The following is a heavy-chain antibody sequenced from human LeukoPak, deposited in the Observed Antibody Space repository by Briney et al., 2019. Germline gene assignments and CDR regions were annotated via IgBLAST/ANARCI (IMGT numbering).Heavy chain of an antibody. Sequence: GGSLRLSCAASGFTFNSYAMSWVRQAPGKGLEWVSAIGGGGGSTYYADSVKGRFTISRDNSKNTLYLQMDSLRAEDTAVYYCAKRGMTTIKEGFDYWGQGTLVTVSS. CDR1: GFTFNSYA. D-gene: IGHD5-24*01. CDR3: AKRGMTTIKEGFDY. J-gene: IGHJ4*02. CDR2: IGGGGGST. V-gene: IGHV3-23*01.